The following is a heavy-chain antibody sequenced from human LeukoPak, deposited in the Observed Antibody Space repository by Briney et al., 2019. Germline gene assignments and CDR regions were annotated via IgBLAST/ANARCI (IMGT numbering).Heavy chain of an antibody. CDR3: ARRQRYCSGGSCYHNWFDP. CDR2: IYPGDSDT. CDR1: GYSFTSYW. D-gene: IGHD2-15*01. J-gene: IGHJ5*02. V-gene: IGHV5-51*01. Sequence: GESLKISCKGSGYSFTSYWIGWVRQMPGKGLEWMGIIYPGDSDTRYSPSFQGQVTISADKSISTAYLQWSSLKASDTAMYYCARRQRYCSGGSCYHNWFDPWGQGTLVTVSS.